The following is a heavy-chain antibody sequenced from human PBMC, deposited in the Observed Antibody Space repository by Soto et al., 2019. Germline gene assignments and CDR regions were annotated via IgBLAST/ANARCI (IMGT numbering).Heavy chain of an antibody. CDR2: ISADNGNT. CDR3: ARGGETMIVEKGGATDAFDI. Sequence: QVQLVQSGAEVKKPGASVKVSCKASGYTFTSYGISWVRQAPGQGLEWMGWISADNGNTNYAQKLQGRVTMTTDTSTSTAYMELRSLRSDDTAVYYCARGGETMIVEKGGATDAFDIWGQGTMVTVSS. J-gene: IGHJ3*02. D-gene: IGHD3-22*01. CDR1: GYTFTSYG. V-gene: IGHV1-18*01.